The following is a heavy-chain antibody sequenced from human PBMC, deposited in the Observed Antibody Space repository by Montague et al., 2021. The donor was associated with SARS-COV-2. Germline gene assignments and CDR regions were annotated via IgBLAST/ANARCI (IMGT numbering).Heavy chain of an antibody. Sequence: SETLSLTCTVSGGSISNCYWSWIRQPPGRGLEWIGYIYYSGSTDYSPSLKSRVTISLDTSKNQFSLKVTSVTAADTAVYYCARGRGDYNYGLDVWGPGTTVTVSS. CDR1: GGSISNCY. CDR2: IYYSGST. J-gene: IGHJ6*02. D-gene: IGHD2-21*01. V-gene: IGHV4-59*01. CDR3: ARGRGDYNYGLDV.